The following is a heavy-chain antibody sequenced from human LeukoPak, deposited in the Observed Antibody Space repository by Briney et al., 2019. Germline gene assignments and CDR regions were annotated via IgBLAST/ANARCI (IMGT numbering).Heavy chain of an antibody. CDR3: ARHALAYCGGDCYTYYYYGMDV. Sequence: KPSETLSLTCAVYGGSFSGYYWSWIRQPPGKGLEWIGYIYYSGSTNYNPSLKSRVTISVDTPKNQFSLKLSSVTAADTAVYYCARHALAYCGGDCYTYYYYGMDVWGQGTTVTVSS. J-gene: IGHJ6*02. V-gene: IGHV4-59*08. CDR2: IYYSGST. D-gene: IGHD2-21*02. CDR1: GGSFSGYY.